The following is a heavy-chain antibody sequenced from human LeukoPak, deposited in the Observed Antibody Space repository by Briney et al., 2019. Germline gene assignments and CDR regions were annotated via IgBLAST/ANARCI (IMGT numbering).Heavy chain of an antibody. D-gene: IGHD3-16*01. CDR1: GFTFSSYA. CDR2: ISGSGGST. CDR3: ARGGESSITFGRATAVFDY. J-gene: IGHJ4*02. V-gene: IGHV3-23*01. Sequence: PGGSLRLSCAASGFTFSSYAMSWVRQAPGKGLEWVSVISGSGGSTNHADSVKGRFTFSRDNSKNTLYLQMNSLRAEDTAVYYCARGGESSITFGRATAVFDYWGQGTLVTVSS.